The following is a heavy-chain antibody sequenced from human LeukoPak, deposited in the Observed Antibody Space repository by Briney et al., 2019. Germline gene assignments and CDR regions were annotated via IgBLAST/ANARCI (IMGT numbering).Heavy chain of an antibody. Sequence: SETLSLTCAVYGGSFSGYYWSWIRQPPGKGPEWIGEINHSGSTNYNPSLKSRVTISVDTSKNQSSLKLSSVTAADTAVYYCARGRAGATPYYYYYMDVWGKGTTVTVS. CDR3: ARGRAGATPYYYYYMDV. CDR1: GGSFSGYY. V-gene: IGHV4-34*01. J-gene: IGHJ6*03. D-gene: IGHD1-26*01. CDR2: INHSGST.